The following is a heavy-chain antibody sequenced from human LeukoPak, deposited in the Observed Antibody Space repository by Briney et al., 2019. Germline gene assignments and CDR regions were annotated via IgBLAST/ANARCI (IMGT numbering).Heavy chain of an antibody. CDR3: ARVPALYCSSTSCHNWFDP. D-gene: IGHD2-2*01. Sequence: SETLSLTCTVSGGSISSGGYYWSWIRQHPGKGLEWIGYIYYSGSTYYNPSLKSRVTISVDTSKNQFSLKLSSVTAADTAVYYCARVPALYCSSTSCHNWFDPWGQGTLVTVSS. CDR1: GGSISSGGYY. V-gene: IGHV4-31*03. CDR2: IYYSGST. J-gene: IGHJ5*02.